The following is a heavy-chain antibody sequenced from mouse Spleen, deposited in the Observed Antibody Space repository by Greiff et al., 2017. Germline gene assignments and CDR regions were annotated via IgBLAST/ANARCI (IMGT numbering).Heavy chain of an antibody. CDR3: ARGEDYGYDGGFAY. V-gene: IGHV1-4*01. CDR1: GYTFTSYT. J-gene: IGHJ3*01. CDR2: INPSSGYT. Sequence: QVQLKQSGAELARPGASVKMSCKASGYTFTSYTMHWVKQRPGQGLEWIGYINPSSGYTNYNQKFKDKATLTADKSSSTAYMQLSSLTSEDSAVYYCARGEDYGYDGGFAYWGQGTLVTVSA. D-gene: IGHD2-2*01.